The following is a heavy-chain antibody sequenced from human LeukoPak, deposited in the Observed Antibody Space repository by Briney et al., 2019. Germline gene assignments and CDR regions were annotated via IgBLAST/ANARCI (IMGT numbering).Heavy chain of an antibody. D-gene: IGHD2-2*01. CDR2: IYYSGST. V-gene: IGHV4-59*01. CDR1: GGSISSYY. CDR3: ARSSTSCCNWFDP. J-gene: IGHJ5*02. Sequence: SETPSLTCTVSGGSISSYYWSWIRQPPGKGLEWIGYIYYSGSTNYNPSLKSRVTISVDTSKNQFSLKLSSVTAADTAVYYCARSSTSCCNWFDPWGQGTLVTVSS.